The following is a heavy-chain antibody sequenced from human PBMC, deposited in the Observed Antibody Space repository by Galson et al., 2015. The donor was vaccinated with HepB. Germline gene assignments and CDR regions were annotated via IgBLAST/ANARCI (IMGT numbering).Heavy chain of an antibody. Sequence: CAISGDSVSSNSAAWNWIRQSPSRGLEWLGRTFYRSMWKNDYAIFVSGRITINPDTSENQFSLQLNSVTPEDTAVYYCTSDLSMRFDYWGQGTLVTVSS. D-gene: IGHD2/OR15-2a*01. CDR3: TSDLSMRFDY. CDR2: TFYRSMWKN. J-gene: IGHJ4*02. CDR1: GDSVSSNSAA. V-gene: IGHV6-1*01.